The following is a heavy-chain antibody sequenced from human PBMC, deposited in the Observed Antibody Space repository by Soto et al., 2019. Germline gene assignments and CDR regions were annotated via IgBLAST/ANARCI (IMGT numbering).Heavy chain of an antibody. CDR2: ISSSGSTT. J-gene: IGHJ4*02. D-gene: IGHD1-26*01. Sequence: PGGSLRLSCAASGFTFSDYFMTWIRQAPGKGPEWISYISSSGSTTYYADSVKGRFTISRDNSKNTLHLEMNSLRAEDTAVYYCAKESVGGSYYSGLWGQGTLVTVSS. CDR3: AKESVGGSYYSGL. V-gene: IGHV3-11*01. CDR1: GFTFSDYF.